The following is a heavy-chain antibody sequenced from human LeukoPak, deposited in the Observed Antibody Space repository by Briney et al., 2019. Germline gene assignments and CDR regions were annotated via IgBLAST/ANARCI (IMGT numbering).Heavy chain of an antibody. J-gene: IGHJ5*02. Sequence: PGGSLRLSCVASGFTFSNYWMHWDRQPPGKGLVWVSRIYVDGRTTNYADSVKGRFTISRDNAKNTVYLEMNSLSVEDTATYYCIRDFRSADLWGQGTLVTVTS. CDR3: IRDFRSADL. V-gene: IGHV3-74*01. CDR1: GFTFSNYW. CDR2: IYVDGRTT.